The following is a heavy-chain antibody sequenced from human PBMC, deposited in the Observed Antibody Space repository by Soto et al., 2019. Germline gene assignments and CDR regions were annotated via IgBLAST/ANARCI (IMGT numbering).Heavy chain of an antibody. D-gene: IGHD1-26*01. V-gene: IGHV4-31*03. J-gene: IGHJ4*02. Sequence: QVQLQESGPGLVKPSQTLSLTCTVSGGSISSGGYYWSWIRQHPGKGLEWIGYIYYSGCTYYNPSLKRRVTISVDTSKNQFCLKLSSVAAADTAVYYCARVDTSMGATCVSYWGQGTLVTVSS. CDR2: IYYSGCT. CDR1: GGSISSGGYY. CDR3: ARVDTSMGATCVSY.